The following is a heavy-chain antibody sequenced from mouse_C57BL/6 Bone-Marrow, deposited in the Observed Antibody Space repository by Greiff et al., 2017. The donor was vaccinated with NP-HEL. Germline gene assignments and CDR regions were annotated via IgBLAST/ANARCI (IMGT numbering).Heavy chain of an antibody. CDR1: GFTFSDYG. V-gene: IGHV5-17*01. D-gene: IGHD1-1*01. Sequence: EVMLVESGGGLVKPGGSLKLSCAASGFTFSDYGMHWVRQAPEKGLEWVAYISSGSSTIYYADTVKGRFTISRDNAKNTLFLQMTSLRSEDTAKYYCEAYDYGSSGFYAMDHWGQGTSVTVSS. CDR3: EAYDYGSSGFYAMDH. J-gene: IGHJ4*01. CDR2: ISSGSSTI.